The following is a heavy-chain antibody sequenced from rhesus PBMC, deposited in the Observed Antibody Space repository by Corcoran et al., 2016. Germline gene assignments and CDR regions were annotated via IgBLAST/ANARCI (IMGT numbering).Heavy chain of an antibody. V-gene: IGHV4-165*01. CDR2: VRGSSGST. Sequence: QVQLQESGPGLVKPSETLSLTCAVSAGSFSGYYWGGSRQPPGKGLVWIGYVRGSSGSTDYNPSLKSRVTISTDTSKNQFSLKLSSVTAADTAVYYCARMSSGWYGYYFDYWGQGVLVTVSS. D-gene: IGHD6-31*01. J-gene: IGHJ4*01. CDR3: ARMSSGWYGYYFDY. CDR1: AGSFSGYY.